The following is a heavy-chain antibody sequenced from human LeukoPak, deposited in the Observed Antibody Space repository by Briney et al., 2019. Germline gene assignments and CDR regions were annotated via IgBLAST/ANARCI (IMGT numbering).Heavy chain of an antibody. CDR2: IISSGSTI. D-gene: IGHD2-2*01. Sequence: GSLRLSFAASGFTFSDYYMSWIRQAPGKGLVWVSYIISSGSTIYYADSVKGRFTISRDNAKNSLYLQMNSLRAEDTAVYYCARDWEDIVVVPAAIAGVNWFDPWGQGTLVTVSS. J-gene: IGHJ5*02. CDR1: GFTFSDYY. V-gene: IGHV3-11*04. CDR3: ARDWEDIVVVPAAIAGVNWFDP.